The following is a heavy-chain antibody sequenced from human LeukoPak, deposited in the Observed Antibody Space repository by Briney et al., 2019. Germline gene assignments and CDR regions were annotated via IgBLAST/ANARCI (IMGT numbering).Heavy chain of an antibody. CDR3: AREMAAATPFH. V-gene: IGHV1-69*05. CDR2: IIPIFGTA. CDR1: GGTFSSYA. Sequence: SVKVSCKASGGTFSSYAISWVRQAPGQGLEWMGGIIPIFGTAKYAQKFQGRVTITTDESTSTAYLELSSLRSEDTAVYYCAREMAAATPFHWGQGTLVTVSS. J-gene: IGHJ4*02. D-gene: IGHD2-15*01.